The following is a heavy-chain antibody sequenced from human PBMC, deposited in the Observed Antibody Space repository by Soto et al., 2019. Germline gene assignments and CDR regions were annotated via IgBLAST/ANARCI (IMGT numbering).Heavy chain of an antibody. J-gene: IGHJ4*02. CDR2: INPSGGST. CDR1: YSFTSFY. V-gene: IGHV1-46*01. Sequence: YSFTSFYIDPLRQNRGQGLEWMGIINPSGGSTSYAQKFQGRVTMTRDTSTSTVYMELSSLRSEDTAVYYCARNYYESSGYYPTFDYWGQGTLVTVSS. D-gene: IGHD3-22*01. CDR3: ARNYYESSGYYPTFDY.